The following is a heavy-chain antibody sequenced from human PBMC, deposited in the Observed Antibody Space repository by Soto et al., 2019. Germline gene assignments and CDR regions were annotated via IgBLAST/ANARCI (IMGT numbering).Heavy chain of an antibody. CDR2: ISYDGSNK. Sequence: PGGSLRLSCAASGFTFSSYAMHWVRQAPGKGLEWVAVISYDGSNKYYADSVKGRFTTSRDNSKNTLYLQMNSLRAEDTAVYYCARTIYGNYYYGMDVWGQGTTVTVSS. V-gene: IGHV3-30-3*01. CDR1: GFTFSSYA. D-gene: IGHD3-10*01. CDR3: ARTIYGNYYYGMDV. J-gene: IGHJ6*02.